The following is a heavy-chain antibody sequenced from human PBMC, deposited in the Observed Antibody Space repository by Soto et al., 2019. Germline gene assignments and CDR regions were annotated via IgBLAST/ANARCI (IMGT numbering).Heavy chain of an antibody. CDR1: GGSISSGGYY. D-gene: IGHD3-9*01. Sequence: QVQLQESGPGLVKPSQTLSLTCTVSGGSISSGGYYWSWIRQHPGKGLEWIGYIYYSGSTYYNPSLKSRVTISVDTSKNQFSLKLTSVTAADTAVYYCAREVLRYFDWFFDYWGQGTLVTVSS. CDR2: IYYSGST. CDR3: AREVLRYFDWFFDY. V-gene: IGHV4-31*03. J-gene: IGHJ4*02.